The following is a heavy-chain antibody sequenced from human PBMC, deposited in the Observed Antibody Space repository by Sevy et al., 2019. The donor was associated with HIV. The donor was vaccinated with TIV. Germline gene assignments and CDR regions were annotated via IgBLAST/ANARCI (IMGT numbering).Heavy chain of an antibody. Sequence: GGSLRLSCAVSGFTFRSYWMSWVRQAPGKGLEWVAHIKVDGSEKYQVDSVKGRFTISRDNAKNSLFLQMNSLRVEDTAVYYCARDCSSTSCLWGLDVWGQGTAVTVSS. CDR1: GFTFRSYW. D-gene: IGHD2-2*01. V-gene: IGHV3-7*03. CDR3: ARDCSSTSCLWGLDV. J-gene: IGHJ6*02. CDR2: IKVDGSEK.